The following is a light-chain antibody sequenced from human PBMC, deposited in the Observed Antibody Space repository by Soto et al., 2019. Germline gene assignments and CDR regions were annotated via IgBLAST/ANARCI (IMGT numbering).Light chain of an antibody. Sequence: LTQSPGTLSLSPGERATLSCRASQSVSNNYLAWHQQKPGKAPELLIYGASTLDDGVPSRFSGSGSGTEFILTISSLQPEDFATYYCQQLKAYPFTFGPGTKVDI. CDR2: GAS. CDR1: QSVSNNY. V-gene: IGKV1-9*01. CDR3: QQLKAYPFT. J-gene: IGKJ3*01.